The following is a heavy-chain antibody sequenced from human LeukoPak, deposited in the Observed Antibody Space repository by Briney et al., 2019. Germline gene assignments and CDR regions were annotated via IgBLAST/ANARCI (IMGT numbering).Heavy chain of an antibody. J-gene: IGHJ4*02. CDR3: AAEMATITYFDY. CDR1: GGSISSYY. V-gene: IGHV4-59*01. D-gene: IGHD5-24*01. CDR2: IYYSGST. Sequence: SETLSLTCTVAGGSISSYYWSWIRQPPGKGLEWIGYIYYSGSTNYNPSLKSRVTISVDTSKNQFSLKLSSVTAADTAVYHCAAEMATITYFDYWGQGTLVTVSS.